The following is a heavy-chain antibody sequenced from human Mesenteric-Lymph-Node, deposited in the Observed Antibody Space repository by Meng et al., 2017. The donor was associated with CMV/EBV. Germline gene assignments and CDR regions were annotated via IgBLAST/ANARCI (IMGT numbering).Heavy chain of an antibody. J-gene: IGHJ6*02. CDR2: MNPNSGNT. CDR1: GYTFTSYE. V-gene: IGHV1-8*01. D-gene: IGHD6-19*01. CDR3: ASLAVADYYYYYGMDV. Sequence: ASVNVSCKASGYTFTSYEINWVRQATGQGLEWMGWMNPNSGNTGYAQKFQGRVTMTRNTSISTAYMELSSLRSEDTAVYFCASLAVADYYYYYGMDVWGQGTTVTVSS.